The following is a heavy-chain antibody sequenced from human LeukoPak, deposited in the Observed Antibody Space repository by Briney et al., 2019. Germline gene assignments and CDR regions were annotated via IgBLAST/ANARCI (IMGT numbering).Heavy chain of an antibody. CDR1: GFTFRSHA. V-gene: IGHV3-23*01. D-gene: IGHD3-10*01. J-gene: IGHJ4*02. Sequence: GGSLRLSCVGSGFTFRSHAMSWVRQAPEKGLEFVSGIYENGGTTYYADSVKGRFTISRDNSKNTLYLQTNSLRAEDTAVYYCAKDRDALGDGLDYWGQGTLVTVSS. CDR2: IYENGGTT. CDR3: AKDRDALGDGLDY.